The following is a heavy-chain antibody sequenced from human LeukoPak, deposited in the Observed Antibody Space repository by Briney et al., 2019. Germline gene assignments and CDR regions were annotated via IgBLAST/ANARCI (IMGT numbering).Heavy chain of an antibody. CDR1: GYTFTGYY. Sequence: ASVKLSCKASGYTFTGYYMHWVRQAPGQGLEWMGWINPNSGGTNYAQKLQGRVTMTRDTSISPAYMELSRLRSDDTAVYYCARVGHGFYGDYIDYWGQGTLVSDCS. CDR3: ARVGHGFYGDYIDY. J-gene: IGHJ4*02. CDR2: INPNSGGT. D-gene: IGHD4-17*01. V-gene: IGHV1-2*02.